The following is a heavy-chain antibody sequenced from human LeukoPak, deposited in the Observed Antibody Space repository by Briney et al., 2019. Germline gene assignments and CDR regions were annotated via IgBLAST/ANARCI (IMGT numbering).Heavy chain of an antibody. CDR3: ARDPWHGSGSYRRSGWFDP. CDR2: ISYDGSNK. V-gene: IGHV3-30-3*01. D-gene: IGHD3-10*01. Sequence: GGSLRLSCAASGFTFSSYAMHWVRQAPGKGLEWVAVISYDGSNKYYADSVKGRFTISRDNSKNTLYLQVNSLRAEDTAVYYCARDPWHGSGSYRRSGWFDPWGQGTLVTVSS. CDR1: GFTFSSYA. J-gene: IGHJ5*02.